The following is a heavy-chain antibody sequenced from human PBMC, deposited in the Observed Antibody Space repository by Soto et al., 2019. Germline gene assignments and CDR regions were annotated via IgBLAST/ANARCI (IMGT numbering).Heavy chain of an antibody. CDR1: GDPVASGSYY. J-gene: IGHJ4*02. CDR2: IYYSGST. Sequence: SETLSLTCTVSGDPVASGSYYWSWIRQPPGRGLEWIGYIYYSGSTNYNPSLKSRVTISLDTSKNQFSLKLSSVTAADTAVYYCARKVEPYSNSSLFRFDSWGQGTLVTVS. D-gene: IGHD6-6*01. CDR3: ARKVEPYSNSSLFRFDS. V-gene: IGHV4-61*01.